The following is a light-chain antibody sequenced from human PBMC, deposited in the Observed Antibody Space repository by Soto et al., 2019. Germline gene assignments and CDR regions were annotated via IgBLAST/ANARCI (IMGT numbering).Light chain of an antibody. Sequence: EIVLTQSPVTLSLSPGERATLSCRASQSVSSSYLAWYQQKPGQAPRLLIYGTSSRATGIPDRFSGSGSGTDFTLTISRLEPEDFAVYYCQQYTTSSWTFGQGTKVDIK. CDR3: QQYTTSSWT. J-gene: IGKJ1*01. V-gene: IGKV3-20*01. CDR2: GTS. CDR1: QSVSSSY.